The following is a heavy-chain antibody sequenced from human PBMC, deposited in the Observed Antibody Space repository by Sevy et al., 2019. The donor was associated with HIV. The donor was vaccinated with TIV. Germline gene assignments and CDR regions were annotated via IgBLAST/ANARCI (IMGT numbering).Heavy chain of an antibody. Sequence: ASVKVSCKASGYTFTTYYIHWVRQAPGQGLEWMGWINPNSGGRNYAQKFRGRVTMTRDTSISTAYMELSRLRSDDTAVYYCARDYYDSSGCGYWGQGTLVTVSS. J-gene: IGHJ4*02. CDR3: ARDYYDSSGCGY. CDR2: INPNSGGR. CDR1: GYTFTTYY. D-gene: IGHD3-22*01. V-gene: IGHV1-2*02.